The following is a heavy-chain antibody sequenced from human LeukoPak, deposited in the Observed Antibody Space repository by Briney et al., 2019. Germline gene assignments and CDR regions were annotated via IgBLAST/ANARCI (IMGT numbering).Heavy chain of an antibody. J-gene: IGHJ4*02. CDR2: IKQDGSEK. CDR3: AKVLNYYDSSGCYWDY. CDR1: GFTFSSYW. Sequence: GGSLRLSCAASGFTFSSYWMSWVRQAPGKGLEWVANIKQDGSEKYYVDSVKGRFTISRDNAKNSLYLQMNSLRAEDTAVYYCAKVLNYYDSSGCYWDYWGQGTLVTVSS. D-gene: IGHD3-22*01. V-gene: IGHV3-7*03.